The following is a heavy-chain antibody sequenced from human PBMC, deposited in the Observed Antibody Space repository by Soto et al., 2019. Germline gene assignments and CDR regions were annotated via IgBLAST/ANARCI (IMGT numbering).Heavy chain of an antibody. CDR1: GYIFSDYG. V-gene: IGHV1-18*04. CDR3: AKRTSGTTWGESDY. D-gene: IGHD4-17*01. J-gene: IGHJ4*02. CDR2: ISGYSGNA. Sequence: QLQVMQSGAEVKKPGDSVKVSCKTSGYIFSDYGINWVRQAPGQGLEWMGWISGYSGNANLAQKFQGRVTMTTDKSTRTAYMELRRLRSDDTAVYYCAKRTSGTTWGESDYWGQGTLVTVSS.